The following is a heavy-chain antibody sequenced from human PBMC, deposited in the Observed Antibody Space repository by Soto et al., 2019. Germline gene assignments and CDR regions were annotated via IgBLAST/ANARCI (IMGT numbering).Heavy chain of an antibody. Sequence: EVQLVESGGGLVQPGGSLRLSCAGSGFTFSDYWMNWVRQAPGKGLEWVANIKKDGGGELYVDSVKGRFTISRDNAKNSLFLQMNSLRAEDTAVYYCVREWARLTPDYWGQGTLVTVSS. J-gene: IGHJ4*02. D-gene: IGHD7-27*01. CDR2: IKKDGGGE. V-gene: IGHV3-7*03. CDR1: GFTFSDYW. CDR3: VREWARLTPDY.